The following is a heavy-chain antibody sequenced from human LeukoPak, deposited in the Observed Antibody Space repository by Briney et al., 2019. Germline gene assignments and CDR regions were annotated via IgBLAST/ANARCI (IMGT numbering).Heavy chain of an antibody. J-gene: IGHJ4*02. CDR2: FSGSSGNT. Sequence: PGGSLRLSCAVSGFTFSNYWMSWVRQAPGKGLEWVSTFSGSSGNTYYADSVKGRFTISRDNSKNTVYLQMNSLRAEETAVYYCAKREARSFEYWGQGTLVTVSS. D-gene: IGHD5-24*01. CDR3: AKREARSFEY. CDR1: GFTFSNYW. V-gene: IGHV3-23*01.